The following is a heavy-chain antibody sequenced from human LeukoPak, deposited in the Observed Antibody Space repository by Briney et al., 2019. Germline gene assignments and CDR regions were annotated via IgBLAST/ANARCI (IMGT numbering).Heavy chain of an antibody. J-gene: IGHJ4*02. V-gene: IGHV3-21*01. D-gene: IGHD1-1*01. CDR1: GFTFDIYS. CDR3: ARTGRTSIDY. CDR2: IYSTSTHI. Sequence: GGSLRLSCVASGFTFDIYSMNWVRQAPGKGLEWVSSIYSTSTHIYYADSVKGRFTISRDNAKNSLYMQMNSLRVEGTAVYYCARTGRTSIDYWGQGTLVTVSS.